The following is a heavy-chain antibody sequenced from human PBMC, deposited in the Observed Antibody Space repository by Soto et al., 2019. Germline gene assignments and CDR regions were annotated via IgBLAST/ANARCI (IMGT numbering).Heavy chain of an antibody. Sequence: ASVKVSCKASGYTFTSYAMHWVRQAPGQRLEWMGWINAGNGNTKYSQKFQGRVTITRDTSASTAYMELSSLRSEDTAVYYCAREEVGATVNYYYGMDVWGQGTTVTVS. CDR2: INAGNGNT. CDR3: AREEVGATVNYYYGMDV. D-gene: IGHD1-26*01. CDR1: GYTFTSYA. V-gene: IGHV1-3*01. J-gene: IGHJ6*02.